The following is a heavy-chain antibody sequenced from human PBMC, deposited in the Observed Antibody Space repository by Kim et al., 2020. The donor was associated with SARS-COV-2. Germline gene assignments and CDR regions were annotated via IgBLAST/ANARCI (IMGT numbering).Heavy chain of an antibody. V-gene: IGHV4-34*01. CDR1: GGSFSGYY. CDR3: ARGRGGYYYDSSGYSDY. J-gene: IGHJ4*02. D-gene: IGHD3-22*01. Sequence: SETLSLTCAVYGGSFSGYYWSWIRQPPGKGLEWIGEINHSGSTNYNPSLKSRVTISVDTSKNQFSLKLSSVTAADTAVYYCARGRGGYYYDSSGYSDYWGQGTLVTVSS. CDR2: INHSGST.